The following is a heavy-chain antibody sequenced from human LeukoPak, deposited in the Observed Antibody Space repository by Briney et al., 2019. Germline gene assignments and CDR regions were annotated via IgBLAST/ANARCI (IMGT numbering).Heavy chain of an antibody. CDR1: GFTFSSYA. D-gene: IGHD3-10*01. Sequence: GGSLRLSCAASGFTFSSYAMSWVRQAPGKGLEWVSAISGSGGSTYYADSVKGRLTISRDNSKNTLYLQMNSLRAEDTAVYYCATQDGSGSYYLRYYFDYWGQGTLATVSS. V-gene: IGHV3-23*01. CDR3: ATQDGSGSYYLRYYFDY. CDR2: ISGSGGST. J-gene: IGHJ4*02.